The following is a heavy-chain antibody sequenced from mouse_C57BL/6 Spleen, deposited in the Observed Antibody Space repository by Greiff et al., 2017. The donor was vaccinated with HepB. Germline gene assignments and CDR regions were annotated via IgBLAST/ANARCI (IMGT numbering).Heavy chain of an antibody. CDR2: INPYNGGT. V-gene: IGHV1-19*01. CDR3: AREYAHDDY. J-gene: IGHJ2*01. CDR1: GYTFTDYY. D-gene: IGHD2-10*02. Sequence: EVQLQQSGPVLVKPGASVKMSCKASGYTFTDYYMNWVKQSHGKSLEWIGVINPYNGGTSYNQKFKGKATLTVDKSSSTAYMELNSLTSEDSAVYYCAREYAHDDYWGQGTTLTVSS.